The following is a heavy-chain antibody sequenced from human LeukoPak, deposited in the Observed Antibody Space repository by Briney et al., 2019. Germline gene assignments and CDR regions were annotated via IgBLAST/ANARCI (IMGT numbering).Heavy chain of an antibody. CDR1: GVSISSYY. CDR3: ARARSSGWSYYFDY. Sequence: PSETLSLTCTVSGVSISSYYWSWIRQPPGKGLEWIGYIYYSGSTNYNPSLKSRVTISVDTSKNQFSLKLSSVTAADTAVYYCARARSSGWSYYFDYWGQGTLVTVSS. V-gene: IGHV4-59*01. D-gene: IGHD6-19*01. CDR2: IYYSGST. J-gene: IGHJ4*02.